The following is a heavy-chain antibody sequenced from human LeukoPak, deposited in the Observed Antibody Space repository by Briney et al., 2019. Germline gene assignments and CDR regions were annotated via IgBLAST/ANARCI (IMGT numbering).Heavy chain of an antibody. V-gene: IGHV3-21*01. CDR3: ARDGEQQLVADY. CDR1: GFTFSSYS. J-gene: IGHJ4*02. D-gene: IGHD6-13*01. Sequence: GGSLRLSCAASGFTFSSYSMNWVRQAPGKGLEAVSAISSSSSYIYYADSVKGRFTISRDNAKNSLYLQMNSLRAEDTAVYYCARDGEQQLVADYWGQGTLVTVSS. CDR2: ISSSSSYI.